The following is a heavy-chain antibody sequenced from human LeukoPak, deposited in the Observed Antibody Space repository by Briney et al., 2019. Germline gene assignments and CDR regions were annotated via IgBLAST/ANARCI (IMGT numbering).Heavy chain of an antibody. D-gene: IGHD2-2*01. Sequence: GGSLRLSCAASGFTFTSYAMSWVRQAPGKGLGWGSAISGSGGSTYYADTAQGRSTIPRYNSKTTLYLQMHSLRAEDTAVYYCAKESADDIVVVPAARLYYFDYWGQGTLVTVSS. CDR1: GFTFTSYA. CDR3: AKESADDIVVVPAARLYYFDY. CDR2: ISGSGGST. J-gene: IGHJ4*02. V-gene: IGHV3-23*01.